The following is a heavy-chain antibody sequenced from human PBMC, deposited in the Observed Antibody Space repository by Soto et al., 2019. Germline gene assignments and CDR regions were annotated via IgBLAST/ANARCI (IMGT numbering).Heavy chain of an antibody. CDR1: GFTFTSSA. V-gene: IGHV1-58*01. Sequence: SVKVSCKASGFTFTSSAVQWVRQARGQRLEWIGWIVVGSGNTNYAQKFQERVTITRDMSTSTAYMELSSLRSEDTAVYYCAATPRRYCSGGSCESYPWGQGTLVT. J-gene: IGHJ5*02. CDR3: AATPRRYCSGGSCESYP. D-gene: IGHD2-15*01. CDR2: IVVGSGNT.